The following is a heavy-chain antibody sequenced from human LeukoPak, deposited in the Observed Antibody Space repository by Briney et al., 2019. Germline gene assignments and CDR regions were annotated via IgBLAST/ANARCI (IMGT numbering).Heavy chain of an antibody. J-gene: IGHJ4*02. Sequence: GGSLRLSCAASGFTFSNYWMHWVRQAPGKGLVWVPRITSDGSSTNYADSVKGRFTISRDNAKNMLYLQMNSLSAEDTALYYCATERAGTSGYIVFDYWGQGTLVTVSS. CDR3: ATERAGTSGYIVFDY. CDR2: ITSDGSST. V-gene: IGHV3-74*01. D-gene: IGHD5-12*01. CDR1: GFTFSNYW.